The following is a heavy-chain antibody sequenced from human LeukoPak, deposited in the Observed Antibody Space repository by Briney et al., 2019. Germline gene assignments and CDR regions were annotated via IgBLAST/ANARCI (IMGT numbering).Heavy chain of an antibody. D-gene: IGHD3/OR15-3a*01. CDR1: GFSFTSNAVG. V-gene: IGHV2-5*01. J-gene: IGHJ4*02. CDR3: ARRTGSTTYYFDY. CDR2: ILWNDVK. Sequence: SGPTLVNPTQTLTLTCTFSGFSFTSNAVGVGWIRQPPGEALEWLALILWNDVKRYSPSLKSRLTVTKDTSKNQVVLTMTDMDPLDTATYFCARRTGSTTYYFDYWGQGTLVTVSS.